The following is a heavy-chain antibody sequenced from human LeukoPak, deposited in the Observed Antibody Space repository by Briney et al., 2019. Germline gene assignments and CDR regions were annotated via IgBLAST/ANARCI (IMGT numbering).Heavy chain of an antibody. V-gene: IGHV3-9*01. D-gene: IGHD5-18*01. CDR3: AKAKLVDTAMVHAFDI. CDR1: GFTFYDYA. Sequence: GGALRLSCAASGFTFYDYAMHSGREAPGGGVERGSGISWNSGSIGYADSVKGRFTISRDNAKNSLYLQMNSLRAEDTALYYCAKAKLVDTAMVHAFDIWGQGTMVTVSS. CDR2: ISWNSGSI. J-gene: IGHJ3*02.